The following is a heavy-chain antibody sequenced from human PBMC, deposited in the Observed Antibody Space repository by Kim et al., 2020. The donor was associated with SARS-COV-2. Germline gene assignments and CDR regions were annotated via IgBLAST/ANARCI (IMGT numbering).Heavy chain of an antibody. V-gene: IGHV1-18*01. CDR3: ATTREGGWWLRPRWLSDYYCGMDV. CDR1: GYTFTSYG. D-gene: IGHD5-12*01. CDR2: ISAYNGNT. Sequence: ASVKVSCKASGYTFTSYGISWVRQAPGQGLEWMGWISAYNGNTNYAQKLQGRVTMTTDTSTSTAYMELRSLRSDDTAVYYCATTREGGWWLRPRWLSDYYCGMDVWGQGTTVTVSS. J-gene: IGHJ6*02.